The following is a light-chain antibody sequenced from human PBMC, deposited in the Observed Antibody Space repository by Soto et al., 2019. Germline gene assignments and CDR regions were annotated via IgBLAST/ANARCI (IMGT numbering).Light chain of an antibody. CDR2: DFS. CDR1: NSDVGGYNY. Sequence: QSALTQPASVSGSPGQSITISCSGTNSDVGGYNYVSWYQQHPGKAPKLMIYDFSYRPSGISNRFSGSKSDNTASLTISGPQAEDEPDYYCTSYTTSSLYAFGPGTNLTVL. J-gene: IGLJ1*01. CDR3: TSYTTSSLYA. V-gene: IGLV2-14*01.